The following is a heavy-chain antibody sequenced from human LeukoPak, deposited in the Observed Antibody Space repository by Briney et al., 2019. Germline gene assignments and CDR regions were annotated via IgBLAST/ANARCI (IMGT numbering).Heavy chain of an antibody. CDR3: ARAAFHDYVWGSYRSGFDY. CDR2: INHSGST. CDR1: GGSFSGYY. Sequence: PSETLSLTCAVYGGSFSGYYWSWIRQPPGKGLEWIGEINHSGSTNYNPSLKSRVTISVDTSKNQFSLKLSSVTAADTAVYYCARAAFHDYVWGSYRSGFDYWGQGTLVTLSS. V-gene: IGHV4-34*01. J-gene: IGHJ4*02. D-gene: IGHD3-16*02.